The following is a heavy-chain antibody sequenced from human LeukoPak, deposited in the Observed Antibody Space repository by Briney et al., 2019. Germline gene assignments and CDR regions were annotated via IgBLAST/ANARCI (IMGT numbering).Heavy chain of an antibody. D-gene: IGHD3-22*01. Sequence: SETLSLTCAVYGGSFSGYYWSWIRQPPGKGLEWIGEINHSGSTNYNPSLKSRVTISVDTSKNQFSLKLSSVTAADTAVYYCARAGRIVVDNWFDPWGQGTLVTVSS. CDR3: ARAGRIVVDNWFDP. CDR2: INHSGST. J-gene: IGHJ5*02. CDR1: GGSFSGYY. V-gene: IGHV4-34*01.